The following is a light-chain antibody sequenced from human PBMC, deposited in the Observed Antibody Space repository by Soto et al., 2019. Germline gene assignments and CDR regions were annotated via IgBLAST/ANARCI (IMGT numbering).Light chain of an antibody. J-gene: IGKJ4*01. CDR3: QQYGSAPFT. V-gene: IGKV3-20*01. CDR1: QTFRNNY. CDR2: DAS. Sequence: EVGLTQSPGTLSLSPGERATLSCRASQTFRNNYLAWYQKKPGQAPKLLIYDASNRAAGIPDRFSGSGSGTDFTLTISRLEPEDFAVYYCQQYGSAPFTFGGGTKVDIK.